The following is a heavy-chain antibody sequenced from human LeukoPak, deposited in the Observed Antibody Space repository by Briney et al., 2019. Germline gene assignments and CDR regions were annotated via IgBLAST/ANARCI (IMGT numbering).Heavy chain of an antibody. CDR3: ARETTGFDY. Sequence: GWSLRLSCAASGFTFSSYSMNWVRQTPGKGLEWVSYISDSSSTIYYADSVKGRFTISRDNAKNSLYLQMNSPRADDTAVYYCARETTGFDYWGQGTLVTVSS. D-gene: IGHD1-1*01. CDR1: GFTFSSYS. CDR2: ISDSSSTI. V-gene: IGHV3-48*01. J-gene: IGHJ4*02.